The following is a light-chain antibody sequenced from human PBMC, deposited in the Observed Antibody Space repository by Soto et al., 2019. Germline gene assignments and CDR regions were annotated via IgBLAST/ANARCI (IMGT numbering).Light chain of an antibody. V-gene: IGKV3-20*01. CDR3: QQFSSYPLA. CDR1: QNVGSTS. Sequence: EIVLTHSPDTLSLSPWEIATLSCRASQNVGSTSLAWYQQKRGQAPRFLIYGASSRATGIPDRFSGSGSGTDFTLTISRLEPEDFAVYYCQQFSSYPLAFGGGTKVDIK. CDR2: GAS. J-gene: IGKJ4*01.